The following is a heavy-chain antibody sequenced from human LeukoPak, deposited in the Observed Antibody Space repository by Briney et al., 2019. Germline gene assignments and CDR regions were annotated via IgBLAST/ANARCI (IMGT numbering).Heavy chain of an antibody. V-gene: IGHV1-69*04. Sequence: ASVKVSCNASGGTFSSYAISWVRQAPGQGLEWMGRIIPILGIANYAQKFQGRVTITADKSTSTAYMELSSLRSEDTAVYYCAREVSGYSYGYAVRFDYWGQGTLVTVSS. CDR2: IIPILGIA. J-gene: IGHJ4*02. CDR3: AREVSGYSYGYAVRFDY. CDR1: GGTFSSYA. D-gene: IGHD5-18*01.